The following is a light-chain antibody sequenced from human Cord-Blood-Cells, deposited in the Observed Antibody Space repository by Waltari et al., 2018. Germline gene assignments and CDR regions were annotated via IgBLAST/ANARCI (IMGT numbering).Light chain of an antibody. CDR3: QQYYSTPLT. Sequence: DIVMTQSTDSLAVSLGARATINCKSSQSVLYSSNNKNYLAWYQQKPGQPPKLLISWASTRESGVPDRFSGSGSGTDFTLTISSLQAEDVAVYYCQQYYSTPLTFGGGTKVEIK. CDR2: WAS. CDR1: QSVLYSSNNKNY. J-gene: IGKJ4*01. V-gene: IGKV4-1*01.